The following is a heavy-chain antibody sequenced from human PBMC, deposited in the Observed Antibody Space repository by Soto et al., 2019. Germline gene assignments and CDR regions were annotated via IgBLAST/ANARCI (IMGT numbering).Heavy chain of an antibody. V-gene: IGHV3-30*18. D-gene: IGHD2-15*01. Sequence: PGGSVRLSCVASGFTFSRYGIHWVRQAPGKGLEWVAVMSFDGTNKYYADSVKGRFTISRDNSENTLYLQMNSLRHEDTALYFCAKDRTFSCRDATGYQTPDSWGQGTLVTVSS. CDR3: AKDRTFSCRDATGYQTPDS. CDR2: MSFDGTNK. CDR1: GFTFSRYG. J-gene: IGHJ4*02.